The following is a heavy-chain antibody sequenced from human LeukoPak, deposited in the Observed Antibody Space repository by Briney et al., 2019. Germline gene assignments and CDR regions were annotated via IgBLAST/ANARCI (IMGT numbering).Heavy chain of an antibody. Sequence: SETLSLTCTVSGGSISSYYWSWIRQPPGKGLEWIGYIYYSGSTNYNPSLKSRVTISVDTSKHQFSLKLSSVTAADTAVYYCARDSFSSWSGNDAFDIWGQGTMVTVSS. CDR2: IYYSGST. CDR3: ARDSFSSWSGNDAFDI. CDR1: GGSISSYY. D-gene: IGHD6-13*01. J-gene: IGHJ3*02. V-gene: IGHV4-59*01.